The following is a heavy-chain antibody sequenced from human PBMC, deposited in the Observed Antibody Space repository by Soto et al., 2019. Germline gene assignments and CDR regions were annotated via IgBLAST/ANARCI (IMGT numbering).Heavy chain of an antibody. CDR2: IYYSGST. CDR1: GGSISSGGYY. V-gene: IGHV4-31*03. CDR3: ARDGYDFWSGVESDYYYMDV. Sequence: QVQLQESGPGLVKPSQTLSLTCTVSGGSISSGGYYWSWIRQHPGKGLEWIGYIYYSGSTYYNPSLKSRVTISVDTSKIQFSLKLSSVTAADTAVYYCARDGYDFWSGVESDYYYMDVWGKGTTVTVSS. D-gene: IGHD3-3*01. J-gene: IGHJ6*03.